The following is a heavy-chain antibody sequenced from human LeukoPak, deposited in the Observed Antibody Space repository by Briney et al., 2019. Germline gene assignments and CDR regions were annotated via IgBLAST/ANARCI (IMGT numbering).Heavy chain of an antibody. CDR2: IYYSGST. J-gene: IGHJ3*02. CDR1: GGSISSGDYY. Sequence: SQTLSLTCTVSGGSISSGDYYWSWIRQPPGKGLEWIGYIYYSGSTYYNPSLKSRVTISVDTSKNQFSLKVSSVTAADTAVYYCARSTRYFWSGFLPDAFDIWGQGTMVTVSS. D-gene: IGHD3-3*01. V-gene: IGHV4-30-4*08. CDR3: ARSTRYFWSGFLPDAFDI.